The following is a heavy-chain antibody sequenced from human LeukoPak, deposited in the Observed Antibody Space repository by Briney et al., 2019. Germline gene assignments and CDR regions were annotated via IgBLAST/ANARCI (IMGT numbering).Heavy chain of an antibody. J-gene: IGHJ6*03. CDR3: ARDFLTVTYYYYYYMDL. D-gene: IGHD4-17*01. V-gene: IGHV3-30*04. CDR2: LSYDGANK. Sequence: GGSLRLSCAASGFTFNSEAMHWVRQAPGKGLEWVAVLSYDGANKYYADSVKGRFTISRGNSMNILYLQMNNLRPEDTAVYYCARDFLTVTYYYYYYMDLWGKGTAVTVSS. CDR1: GFTFNSEA.